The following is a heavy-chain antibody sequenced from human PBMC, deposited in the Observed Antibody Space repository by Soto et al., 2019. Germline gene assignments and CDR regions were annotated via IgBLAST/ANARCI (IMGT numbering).Heavy chain of an antibody. CDR1: GGTFSSYA. Sequence: SVKVSCKASGGTFSSYAISWVRQAPGQGLEWMGGIIPIFGTANYAQKFQGRVTITADKSTNTAYMELSSLRSEDTAVYYCATRYCSSTSCYRSHYYYYGMDVWGQGTTVTVSS. CDR3: ATRYCSSTSCYRSHYYYYGMDV. D-gene: IGHD2-2*01. CDR2: IIPIFGTA. J-gene: IGHJ6*02. V-gene: IGHV1-69*06.